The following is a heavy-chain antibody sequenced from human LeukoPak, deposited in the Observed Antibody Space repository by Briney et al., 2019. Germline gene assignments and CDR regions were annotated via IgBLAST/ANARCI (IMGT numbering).Heavy chain of an antibody. CDR2: IRSKAYGGTT. D-gene: IGHD2-2*01. V-gene: IGHV3-49*04. CDR1: GFTFGDYA. Sequence: PGRSLRLSCTASGFTFGDYAMSWVRQAPGTGLEWVGFIRSKAYGGTTEYAASVKGRFTISRDDSKSIAYLQMNSLKIEDTAVYYCTTLYCSSTSCSIWGQGTLVTVSS. CDR3: TTLYCSSTSCSI. J-gene: IGHJ4*02.